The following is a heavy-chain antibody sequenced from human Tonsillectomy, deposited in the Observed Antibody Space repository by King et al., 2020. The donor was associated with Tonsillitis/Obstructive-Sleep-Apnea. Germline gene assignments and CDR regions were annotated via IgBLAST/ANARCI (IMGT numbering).Heavy chain of an antibody. Sequence: QLQESGPGLVKPSETLSLTCTVSGGSISSYYWSWIRQPPGKGLEWIGYIYYSGSTNYNPSLKSRVTISVDTSKNQFSLKLSSVTAADTAVYYCARSGSYPGVNWFDPWGQGTLVTVSS. CDR3: ARSGSYPGVNWFDP. J-gene: IGHJ5*02. CDR2: IYYSGST. D-gene: IGHD6-25*01. V-gene: IGHV4-59*08. CDR1: GGSISSYY.